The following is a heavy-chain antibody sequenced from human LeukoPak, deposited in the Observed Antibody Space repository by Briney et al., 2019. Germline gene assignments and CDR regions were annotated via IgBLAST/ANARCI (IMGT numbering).Heavy chain of an antibody. CDR2: INHSGST. J-gene: IGHJ4*02. CDR1: GGSFSGYY. CDR3: AREPHY. Sequence: PSETLSLTCAVYGGSFSGYYWSWIRQPPGKGLEWIGEINHSGSTNYNPSLKSRVTISVDTSKNQFSLKLSSVTAADTAVCYCAREPHYWGQGTLVTVSS. V-gene: IGHV4-34*01.